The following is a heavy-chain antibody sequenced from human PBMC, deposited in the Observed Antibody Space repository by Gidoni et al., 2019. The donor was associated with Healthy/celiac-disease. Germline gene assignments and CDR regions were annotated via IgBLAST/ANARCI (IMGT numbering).Heavy chain of an antibody. D-gene: IGHD3-10*01. J-gene: IGHJ4*02. CDR2: SYHSGST. CDR1: GGSIRSCNW. V-gene: IGHV4-4*02. Sequence: HVHLQYSGPGLLKPSRTLSFTCALSGGSIRSCNWWSWVRQPPGKGLEWIGESYHSGSTNYNPSLKSRVTISVDKSKNQFSLKLSSVTAADTAVYYCASRRGFSGVEEDGLNYWGQGTLVTVSS. CDR3: ASRRGFSGVEEDGLNY.